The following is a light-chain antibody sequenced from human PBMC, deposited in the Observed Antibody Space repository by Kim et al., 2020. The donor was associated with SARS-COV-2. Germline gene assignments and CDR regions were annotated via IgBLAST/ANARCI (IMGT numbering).Light chain of an antibody. CDR3: QQYDNLPRT. V-gene: IGKV1-33*01. J-gene: IGKJ2*01. CDR1: QDISNY. CDR2: DAS. Sequence: DIQMTQSPSSLSASVGDRVTITCQASQDISNYLNWYQQKPGKAPKLLIYDASNLETGVPSRFSGSGSGTDFTFTISSLQPVDIATYYCQQYDNLPRTFGQGTKLEI.